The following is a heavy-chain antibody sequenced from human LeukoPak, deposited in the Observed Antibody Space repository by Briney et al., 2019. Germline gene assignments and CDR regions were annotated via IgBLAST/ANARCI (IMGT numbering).Heavy chain of an antibody. J-gene: IGHJ4*02. CDR2: ISDDGSNK. D-gene: IGHD3-22*01. CDR3: AKDLENYYGSSGYVDY. V-gene: IGHV3-30*18. Sequence: GGSLRLSCAASGFTFSSYGMHWVRQAPGKGLEWVAAISDDGSNKYYADSVKGRFTISRDNSKNTVYLQMNSLRAEDTAVYYCAKDLENYYGSSGYVDYWGQGTLVTVSS. CDR1: GFTFSSYG.